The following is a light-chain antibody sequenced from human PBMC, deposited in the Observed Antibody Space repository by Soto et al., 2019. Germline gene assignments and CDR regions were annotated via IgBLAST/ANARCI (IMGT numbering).Light chain of an antibody. Sequence: SYELTQPPSVSVAPGQTARITCEGNNIATKSVHWYQQKPGQAPVLVVYDGSDRPSGIPDRFSGSNSGNTATLTISRVEAGDEADYYCQVWDALSDHYVFRTGTKLTVL. CDR3: QVWDALSDHYV. V-gene: IGLV3-21*02. J-gene: IGLJ1*01. CDR1: NIATKS. CDR2: DGS.